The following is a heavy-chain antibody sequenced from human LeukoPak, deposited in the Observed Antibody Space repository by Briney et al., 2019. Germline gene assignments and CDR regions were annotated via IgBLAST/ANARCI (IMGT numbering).Heavy chain of an antibody. CDR3: ASETSYGYDY. Sequence: GGSLRLSCAASGFTFSSYWLHWVRQAPGKGLVWVSRINSDGSSTTYADSVRGRFTISRDNAKNSLYLQMNSLRAEDTAVYYCASETSYGYDYWGQGTLVTVSS. CDR2: INSDGSST. D-gene: IGHD5-18*01. CDR1: GFTFSSYW. J-gene: IGHJ4*02. V-gene: IGHV3-74*01.